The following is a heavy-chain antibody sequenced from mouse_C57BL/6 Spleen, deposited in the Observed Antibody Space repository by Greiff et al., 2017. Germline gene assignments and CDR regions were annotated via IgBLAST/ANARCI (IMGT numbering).Heavy chain of an antibody. Sequence: QVQLQQPGAELVKPGASVKLSCKASGYTFTSYWMQWVKQRPGQGLEWIGEIDPSDSSTNYNQKFKGKATLTVATSSSTAYMQLSSLTSEDSAVYYCARGHYDYDEAMDYWGQGTSVTVSS. CDR2: IDPSDSST. CDR3: ARGHYDYDEAMDY. V-gene: IGHV1-50*01. J-gene: IGHJ4*01. D-gene: IGHD2-4*01. CDR1: GYTFTSYW.